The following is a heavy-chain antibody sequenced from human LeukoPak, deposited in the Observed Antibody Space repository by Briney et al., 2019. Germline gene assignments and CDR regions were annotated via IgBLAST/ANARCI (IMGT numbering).Heavy chain of an antibody. CDR3: ARAATGTYGGFDY. CDR1: DGSISSYY. V-gene: IGHV4-59*01. Sequence: PSETLSLTCTVSDGSISSYYWSWIRQPPGKGLEWIGYIYYTGRTDYNPSLKSRVTILVDTSKNQFSLSLSSVTAADTAVYYCARAATGTYGGFDYWGQGTLVTVSS. D-gene: IGHD1-1*01. J-gene: IGHJ4*02. CDR2: IYYTGRT.